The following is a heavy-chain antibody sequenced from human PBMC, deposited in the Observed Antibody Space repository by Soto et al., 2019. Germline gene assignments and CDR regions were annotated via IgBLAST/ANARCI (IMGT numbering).Heavy chain of an antibody. V-gene: IGHV4-39*01. J-gene: IGHJ5*02. D-gene: IGHD6-13*01. Sequence: TXXTLSLHFTVSGASIPTGNYYWGSIRQPPGKGLEWIGSSPYTGKPYFNPPLRSQLHLSENPYKNLFSLGVPSVTAEDRVVYYCAPPDGSSWAAPFGPGAQETLVTVS. CDR1: GASIPTGNYY. CDR3: APPDGSSWAAPFGP. CDR2: SPYTGKP.